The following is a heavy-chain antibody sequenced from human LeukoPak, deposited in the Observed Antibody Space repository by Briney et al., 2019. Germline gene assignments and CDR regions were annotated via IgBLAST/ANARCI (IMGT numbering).Heavy chain of an antibody. CDR2: INPNNGGT. V-gene: IGHV1-2*06. J-gene: IGHJ3*02. CDR1: GYTFTGYY. CDR3: AGEDNSSGYRPFDI. D-gene: IGHD3-22*01. Sequence: ASVKVSCKASGYTFTGYYIHWVRQAPGQGLEWMGRINPNNGGTDYAQKFQGRVTMTRDMSMSTAYMELSRLRSVDTAVYYCAGEDNSSGYRPFDIWGQGTMVTVPS.